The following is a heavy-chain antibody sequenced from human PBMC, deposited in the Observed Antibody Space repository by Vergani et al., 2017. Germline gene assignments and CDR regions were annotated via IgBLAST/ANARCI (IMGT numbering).Heavy chain of an antibody. D-gene: IGHD3-22*01. V-gene: IGHV4-38-2*01. CDR2: IYHSGST. Sequence: QVQLQESGPGLVKPSETLSLTCAVSGYSISSGYYWGWIRQPPGKGLEWIGSIYHSGSTYYNPSLKSRVTISVDTAKNQFSLKLSSVTAAETAVYYCARRARYYYDSSGYYGGGWFDPWGQGTLVTVSS. J-gene: IGHJ5*02. CDR1: GYSISSGYY. CDR3: ARRARYYYDSSGYYGGGWFDP.